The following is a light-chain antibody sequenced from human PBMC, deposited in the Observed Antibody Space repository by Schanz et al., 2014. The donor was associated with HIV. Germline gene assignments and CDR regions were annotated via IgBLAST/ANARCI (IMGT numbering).Light chain of an antibody. CDR3: SSHAGRSSFVV. CDR1: SSDVGGYNY. CDR2: DVT. Sequence: QSVLTQPSSVSGSPGQSIAISCTGTSSDVGGYNYVSWYQQHPNHAPNLIIYDVTPLPSGVSNRFSGSKSGNTASLTISGLQAEDEADYYCSSHAGRSSFVVFGGGTKLTVL. J-gene: IGLJ2*01. V-gene: IGLV2-14*03.